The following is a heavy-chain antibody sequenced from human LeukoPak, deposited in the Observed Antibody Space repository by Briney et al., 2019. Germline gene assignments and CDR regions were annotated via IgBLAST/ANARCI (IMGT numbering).Heavy chain of an antibody. D-gene: IGHD6-13*01. CDR2: INWNGCST. V-gene: IGHV3-20*04. Sequence: GGSLRLSCAASGYTFDDYGMSWVRQAPGKGLEWVSGINWNGCSTGYADSVKGRFTISRDNAKNSLSLQMNSLRAEDTALYYCARDRSSRYFDYWGQGTLVTVSS. CDR1: GYTFDDYG. CDR3: ARDRSSRYFDY. J-gene: IGHJ4*02.